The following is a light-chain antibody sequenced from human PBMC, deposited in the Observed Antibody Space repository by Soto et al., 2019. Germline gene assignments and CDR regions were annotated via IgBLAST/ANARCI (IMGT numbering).Light chain of an antibody. Sequence: EIVMTQSPATLSVSPGERATLSCRASQSVSSNLAGYQQKPGQAPRLLIYGASTRATGIPARFSGSGSGTEFTLTISSLQSEDFAVYYCQQYGTWWTFGQGTKVEIK. CDR2: GAS. CDR3: QQYGTWWT. J-gene: IGKJ1*01. V-gene: IGKV3-15*01. CDR1: QSVSSN.